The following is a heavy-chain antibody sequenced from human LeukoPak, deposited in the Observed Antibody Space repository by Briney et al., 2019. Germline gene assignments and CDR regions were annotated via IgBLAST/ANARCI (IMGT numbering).Heavy chain of an antibody. V-gene: IGHV1-18*01. CDR1: GYTFTSYG. D-gene: IGHD3-22*01. CDR2: ISAYNGNT. CDR3: ARVGSGYYDSSGYYLGY. J-gene: IGHJ4*02. Sequence: GASVKVSCKASGYTFTSYGISWVRQAPGQGLEWMGWISAYNGNTNYAQKLQGRVTMTTDTSTSTAYMELSRLRSDDTAVYYCARVGSGYYDSSGYYLGYWGQGTLVTVSS.